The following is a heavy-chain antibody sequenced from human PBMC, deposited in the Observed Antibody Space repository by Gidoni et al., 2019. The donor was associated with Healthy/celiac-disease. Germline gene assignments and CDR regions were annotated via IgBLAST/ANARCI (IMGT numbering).Heavy chain of an antibody. V-gene: IGHV3-21*01. Sequence: EVQLVESGGGLVKPGGSLRLSCAASGFTFSSYSMNWVRQAPGKGLEWVSSISSSSSYIYYADSVKGRFTSSRDNAKNSLYLQMNSLRAEDTAVYYCARDIEGDAFDIWGQGTMVTVSS. CDR3: ARDIEGDAFDI. D-gene: IGHD2-15*01. CDR1: GFTFSSYS. J-gene: IGHJ3*02. CDR2: ISSSSSYI.